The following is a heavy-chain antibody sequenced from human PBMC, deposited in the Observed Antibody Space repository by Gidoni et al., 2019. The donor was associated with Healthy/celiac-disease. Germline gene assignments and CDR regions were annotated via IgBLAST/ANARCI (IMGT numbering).Heavy chain of an antibody. J-gene: IGHJ6*02. V-gene: IGHV3-43*01. Sequence: EVQLVESGGVVVQPGGSLRSSCEAPGFTFVDYTMHWVRQAPGKGLEWVSLISWDGGSTLYSDSVKGRFTISRDNSKNSLYLQMNSLRTEDTAFYYCAKTRSERATFGMDVWGQGTTVTVSS. D-gene: IGHD1-26*01. CDR1: GFTFVDYT. CDR3: AKTRSERATFGMDV. CDR2: ISWDGGST.